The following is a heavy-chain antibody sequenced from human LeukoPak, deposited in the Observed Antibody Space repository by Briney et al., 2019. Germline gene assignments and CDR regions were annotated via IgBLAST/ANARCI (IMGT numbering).Heavy chain of an antibody. J-gene: IGHJ4*02. Sequence: PGGSLRLSCAASGFTFSSYGMHWVRQAPGKGLEWVAVIWYDGSNKYYADSVKGRFTISRDNSKNTLYLQMNSLRAGDTALYYCAKDISQWERFFDCWGQGTLVTVSS. V-gene: IGHV3-30*02. CDR3: AKDISQWERFFDC. CDR2: IWYDGSNK. CDR1: GFTFSSYG. D-gene: IGHD1-26*01.